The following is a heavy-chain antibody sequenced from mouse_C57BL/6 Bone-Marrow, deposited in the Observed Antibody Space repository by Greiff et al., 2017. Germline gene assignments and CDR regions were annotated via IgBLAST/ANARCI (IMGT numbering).Heavy chain of an antibody. V-gene: IGHV1-64*01. CDR3: ARFPVFITTVVAPFDY. CDR1: GYTFTSYW. Sequence: QVQLQQPGAELVKPGASVKLSCKASGYTFTSYWMHWVKQRPGQGLEWIGMIHPNSGSTNYNEKFKSKATLTVDKSSSTAYMQLSSLTSEDSAVYYGARFPVFITTVVAPFDYWGQGTTLTVSS. J-gene: IGHJ2*01. CDR2: IHPNSGST. D-gene: IGHD1-1*01.